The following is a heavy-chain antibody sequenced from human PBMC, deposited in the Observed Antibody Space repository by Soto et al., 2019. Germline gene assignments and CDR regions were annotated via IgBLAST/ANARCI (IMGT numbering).Heavy chain of an antibody. CDR2: ISWNSGYI. J-gene: IGHJ3*02. CDR3: AKDSVPGSSGWFDGFDI. D-gene: IGHD6-19*01. V-gene: IGHV3-9*01. Sequence: LRLSCAASGFTFDDYAMHWVRQAPGKGLEWVSGISWNSGYIGYADSVKGRFTISRDNAKNSLYLQMNSLRAEDTALYYCAKDSVPGSSGWFDGFDIWGQGTMVTVSS. CDR1: GFTFDDYA.